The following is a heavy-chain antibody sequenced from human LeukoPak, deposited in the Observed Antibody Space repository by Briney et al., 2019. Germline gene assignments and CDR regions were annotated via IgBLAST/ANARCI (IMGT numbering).Heavy chain of an antibody. D-gene: IGHD2-2*01. CDR2: ISNNGGYT. CDR3: ARETSGNKDLVVVPTTIRYGMDV. CDR1: GFTFSSSA. V-gene: IGHV3-23*01. J-gene: IGHJ6*02. Sequence: PGGSLRLSCAASGFTFSSSAMSWVRQAPGKGLEWVSAISNNGGYTYYADSVQGRFTISRDNSKSTLCLQMNSLRAEDTAVYYCARETSGNKDLVVVPTTIRYGMDVWGQGTTVSVSS.